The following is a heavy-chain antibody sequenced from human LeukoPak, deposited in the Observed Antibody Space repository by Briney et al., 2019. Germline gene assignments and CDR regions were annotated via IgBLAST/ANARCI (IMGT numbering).Heavy chain of an antibody. CDR1: GYSFTSYW. V-gene: IGHV5-51*01. J-gene: IGHJ4*02. D-gene: IGHD2-15*01. CDR2: IYPGDSDT. CDR3: ARHHYCSGGSCYLNY. Sequence: GESLKISCKGSGYSFTSYWIGWVRQMPGKGLEWMGNIYPGDSDTRYSPSFQGQVTISADKSISTAYLQWSSLKASDTAMYYCARHHYCSGGSCYLNYWGQGTLVTVSS.